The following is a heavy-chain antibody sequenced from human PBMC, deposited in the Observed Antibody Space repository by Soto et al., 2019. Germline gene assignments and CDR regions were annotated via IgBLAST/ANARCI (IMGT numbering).Heavy chain of an antibody. CDR2: IRSKANSYAT. D-gene: IGHD3-10*01. Sequence: SLRLSCAASGFTFSGSAMHWVRQASGKGLEWVGRIRSKANSYATAYAASVKGRFTISRDDSKNTAYLQMNSLKTEDTAVYYCTRSPFYGSGSYYSYYYGMDVWGQGTTVTVSS. V-gene: IGHV3-73*01. CDR1: GFTFSGSA. CDR3: TRSPFYGSGSYYSYYYGMDV. J-gene: IGHJ6*02.